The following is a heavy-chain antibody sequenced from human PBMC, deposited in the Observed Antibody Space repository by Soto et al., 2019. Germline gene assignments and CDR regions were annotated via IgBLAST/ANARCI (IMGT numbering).Heavy chain of an antibody. CDR1: GFTFSSYN. Sequence: GGSLRLSCAASGFTFSSYNMNWVRQAPGKGLEWVSSISSSRSYIYYADSLKGRFTISRDNAKNSLYLQINSLRAEDTAVYYCARDLHEIVVVPTSLAYWGQGTLVTVSS. D-gene: IGHD2-2*01. J-gene: IGHJ4*02. CDR2: ISSSRSYI. CDR3: ARDLHEIVVVPTSLAY. V-gene: IGHV3-21*01.